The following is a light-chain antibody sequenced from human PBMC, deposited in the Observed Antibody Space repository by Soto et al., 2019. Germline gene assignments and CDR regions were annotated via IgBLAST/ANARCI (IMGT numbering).Light chain of an antibody. J-gene: IGLJ1*01. CDR1: SGDVGGYNY. Sequence: QSALTQPASVSGSPGQSITISCTGTSGDVGGYNYVSWYQQYPGKAPKLMIYEVSNRPSGVSNRFSGSKSGNTASLTISGLQAEDEADYYCSSYTSSSTLYVFGTGTKLTVL. CDR3: SSYTSSSTLYV. V-gene: IGLV2-14*01. CDR2: EVS.